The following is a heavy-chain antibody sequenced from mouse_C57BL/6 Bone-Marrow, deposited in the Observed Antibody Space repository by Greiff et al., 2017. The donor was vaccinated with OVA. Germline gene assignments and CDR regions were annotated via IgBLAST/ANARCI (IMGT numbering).Heavy chain of an antibody. Sequence: QVQLQQPGAELVKPGASVKLSCKASGYTFTSYWMHWVKQRPGQGLEWIGMIHPNSGSTNYNEKFKSKATLTVDKSSSTAYMQLSSLTSEDSAVYYCARAPITTVVAPGDWGQGTTLTVSS. J-gene: IGHJ2*01. V-gene: IGHV1-64*01. CDR2: IHPNSGST. D-gene: IGHD1-1*01. CDR1: GYTFTSYW. CDR3: ARAPITTVVAPGD.